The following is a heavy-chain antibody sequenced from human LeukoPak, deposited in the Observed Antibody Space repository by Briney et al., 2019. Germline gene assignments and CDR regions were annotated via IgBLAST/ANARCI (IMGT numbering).Heavy chain of an antibody. D-gene: IGHD2-21*02. J-gene: IGHJ4*02. CDR3: AKDFTVVVTAIVDY. Sequence: GGSLRLSCAASGFTFRSYAMRSVRQAPGKGLEWVSAISGSVGSTYYADSVKGRFTISRDNSKNTLYLQMNSLRAEDTDVYYCAKDFTVVVTAIVDYWGQGTLVTVSS. CDR1: GFTFRSYA. V-gene: IGHV3-23*01. CDR2: ISGSVGST.